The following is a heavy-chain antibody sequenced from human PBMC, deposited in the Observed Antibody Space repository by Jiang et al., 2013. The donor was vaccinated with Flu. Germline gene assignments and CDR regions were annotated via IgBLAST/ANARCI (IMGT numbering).Heavy chain of an antibody. CDR3: ARWRSYYPHPGPTSHDY. J-gene: IGHJ4*02. D-gene: IGHD3-10*01. CDR1: GYTFTSYG. Sequence: SGAEVKKPGASVKVSCKASGYTFTSYGISWVRQAPGQGLEWMGWISAYNGNTNYAQKLQGRVTMTTDTSTSTAYMELRSLRSDDTAVYYCARWRSYYPHPGPTSHDYWGQGTLVTVSS. V-gene: IGHV1-18*01. CDR2: ISAYNGNT.